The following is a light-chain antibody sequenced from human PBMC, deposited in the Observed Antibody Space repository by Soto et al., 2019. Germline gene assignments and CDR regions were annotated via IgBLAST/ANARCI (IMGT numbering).Light chain of an antibody. CDR2: DTS. J-gene: IGKJ1*01. CDR1: QSVSSS. CDR3: QEYVHWPPGT. V-gene: IGKV3-15*01. Sequence: EIVVPQSPATLSVSPGERVTLSCRASQSVSSSLAWYQQRPGQAPRLLIYDTSTRAPGIAARFSGCGSGTEFTLTISSLQSEDVAVYYCQEYVHWPPGTCGQGTTVEIK.